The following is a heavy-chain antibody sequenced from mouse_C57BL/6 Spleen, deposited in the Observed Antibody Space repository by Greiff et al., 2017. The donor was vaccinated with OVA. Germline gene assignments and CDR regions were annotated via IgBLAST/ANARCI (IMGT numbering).Heavy chain of an antibody. J-gene: IGHJ4*01. CDR3: ARRNYSNYGAMDY. D-gene: IGHD2-5*01. V-gene: IGHV5-12*01. Sequence: VESGGGLVQPGGSLKLSCAASGFTFSDYYMYWVRQTPEKRLEWVAYISNGGGSTYYPDTVKGRFTISRDNAKNTLYLQMSRLKSEDTAMYYCARRNYSNYGAMDYWGQGTSVTVSS. CDR2: ISNGGGST. CDR1: GFTFSDYY.